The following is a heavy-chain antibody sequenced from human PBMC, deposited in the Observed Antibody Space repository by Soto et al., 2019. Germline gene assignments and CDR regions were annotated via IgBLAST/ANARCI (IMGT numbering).Heavy chain of an antibody. D-gene: IGHD6-19*01. Sequence: ASVKVSCKASGYTFTSYDINWVRQATGQGFEWMGWMNPNSGNTNYAQKLQGRVTMTTDTSTSTAYMELRSLRSDDTAVYYCARDDPIAVAGTDYYYYGMDVWGQGTTVTVSS. J-gene: IGHJ6*02. V-gene: IGHV1-18*01. CDR3: ARDDPIAVAGTDYYYYGMDV. CDR2: MNPNSGNT. CDR1: GYTFTSYD.